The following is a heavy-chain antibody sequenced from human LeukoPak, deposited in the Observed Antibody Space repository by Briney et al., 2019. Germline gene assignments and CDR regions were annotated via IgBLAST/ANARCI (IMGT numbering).Heavy chain of an antibody. V-gene: IGHV1-2*02. CDR1: GYTFTGYY. CDR2: INPNSGGT. J-gene: IGHJ4*02. CDR3: ARASGSSWSRRKSDY. Sequence: GASVKVSCKASGYTFTGYYMHWVRQAPGQGLEWMGWINPNSGGTNYAQKFQGRVTMTRDTSISTAYMELSRLRSDDTAVYYCARASGSSWSRRKSDYWGQGTLVTVSS. D-gene: IGHD6-13*01.